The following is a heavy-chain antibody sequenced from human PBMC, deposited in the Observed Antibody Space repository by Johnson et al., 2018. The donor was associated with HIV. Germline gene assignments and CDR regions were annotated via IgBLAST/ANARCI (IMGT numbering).Heavy chain of an antibody. CDR1: GFTFSSYG. J-gene: IGHJ3*01. CDR2: ISYDGSNK. Sequence: VQLVESGGGVVQPGRSLRLSCAASGFTFSSYGMHWVRQAPGKGLEWVAVISYDGSNKFYAQSVKGRFTISRDNTKESLYLQMNNLRAEDTAVYYCARAQAWGQGTMVTVSP. CDR3: ARAQA. V-gene: IGHV3-30*03.